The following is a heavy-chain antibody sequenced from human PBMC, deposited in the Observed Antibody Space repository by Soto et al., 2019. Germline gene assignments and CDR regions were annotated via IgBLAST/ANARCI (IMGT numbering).Heavy chain of an antibody. Sequence: GASVKVSCKASGGTFSSYAISWVRQAPGQGLEWMGGIIPIFGTANYAQKFQGRVTITADESTSTAYMELSSLRSEDTAVYYCARVVVAATRPLAFQHWGQGTLVTVSS. CDR2: IIPIFGTA. CDR3: ARVVVAATRPLAFQH. CDR1: GGTFSSYA. J-gene: IGHJ1*01. D-gene: IGHD2-15*01. V-gene: IGHV1-69*13.